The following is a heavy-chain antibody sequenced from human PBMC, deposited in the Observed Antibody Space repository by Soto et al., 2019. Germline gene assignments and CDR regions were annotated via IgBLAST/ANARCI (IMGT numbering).Heavy chain of an antibody. V-gene: IGHV1-8*01. D-gene: IGHD6-19*01. CDR3: ARGRGWRDY. CDR1: GYPFTTYD. CDR2: INLNSGHT. Sequence: QVQLVQSGAEVKKPGSSVKVSCKASGYPFTTYDISWVRQAAGQGLEWTGWINLNSGHTAYAQRFQGRVTMTRNTSLSTAYMELTRLSSEDTAVYYCARGRGWRDYWGQGTLVTVSS. J-gene: IGHJ4*02.